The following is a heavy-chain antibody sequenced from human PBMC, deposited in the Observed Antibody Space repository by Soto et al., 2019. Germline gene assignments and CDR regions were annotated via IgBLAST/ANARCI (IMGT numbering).Heavy chain of an antibody. CDR3: AKLPMIRGNALDL. J-gene: IGHJ3*01. Sequence: GGSLRLSCAASGFTLSSYMMNWVRQAPGQGLEWISYISNSGSSIDYADSVKGRFTISRDNSRNTVYLKMNFLRAEDTALYYCAKLPMIRGNALDLWGQGTMVTVSS. D-gene: IGHD3-10*01. CDR1: GFTLSSYM. CDR2: ISNSGSSI. V-gene: IGHV3-48*01.